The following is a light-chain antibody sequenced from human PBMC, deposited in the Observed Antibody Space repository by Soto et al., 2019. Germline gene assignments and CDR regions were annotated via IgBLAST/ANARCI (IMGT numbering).Light chain of an antibody. J-gene: IGKJ2*01. CDR1: QSILYSSNNRNY. Sequence: DMVLTQSPDSLSVSLGERATISCKSSQSILYSSNNRNYLAWYRQRPRQPPELLIYWATTRNSGVPDRFSGSGSGTNFTLTISRLQTEDVAVYYCQYYFRSPYTFGRGTKLEIK. V-gene: IGKV4-1*01. CDR2: WAT. CDR3: QYYFRSPYT.